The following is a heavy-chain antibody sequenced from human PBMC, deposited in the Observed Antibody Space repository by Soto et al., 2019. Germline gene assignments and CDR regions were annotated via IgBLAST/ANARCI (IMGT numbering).Heavy chain of an antibody. D-gene: IGHD3-3*01. V-gene: IGHV4-30-4*01. Sequence: QVQLQESGPGLVKPSQTLSLTCTVSGGSISSGDYYWGWIRQPPGKGLEWIGDIYYSGSTYYNPALKSRYTISVDPSKNQFSLKLSSVTAADTAVYYCASLKYYEFWSGPNYNGMDVWGQGTTVTVSS. CDR3: ASLKYYEFWSGPNYNGMDV. CDR2: IYYSGST. CDR1: GGSISSGDYY. J-gene: IGHJ6*02.